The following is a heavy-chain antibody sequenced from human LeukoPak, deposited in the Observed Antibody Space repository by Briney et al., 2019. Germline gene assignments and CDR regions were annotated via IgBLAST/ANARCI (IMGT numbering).Heavy chain of an antibody. D-gene: IGHD6-25*01. CDR2: ISGSGGST. CDR1: GFTFSSYA. V-gene: IGHV3-23*01. CDR3: AKGGYSIAAYYYYYYMDV. J-gene: IGHJ6*03. Sequence: PGGTLRLSCAASGFTFSSYAMSWVRQAPGKGLEWVSAISGSGGSTYYADSVKGRFTISRDNPKNTLYLQMNSLRAEHTAVYYCAKGGYSIAAYYYYYYMDVWGKGTTVTVSS.